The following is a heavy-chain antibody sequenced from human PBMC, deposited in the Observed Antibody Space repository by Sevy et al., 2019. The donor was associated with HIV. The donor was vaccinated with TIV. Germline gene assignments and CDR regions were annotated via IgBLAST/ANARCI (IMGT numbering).Heavy chain of an antibody. J-gene: IGHJ4*02. V-gene: IGHV4-38-2*01. CDR2: LYHSGTT. CDR3: ARVDSSGWSDY. Sequence: SETLSLPCAVSGYSMTSGYFWGWIRQSPGKGLEWIGSLYHSGTTYYSPSLKSRVTLSVDTSKNQFSLKVRSVTAADTAVYYCARVDSSGWSDYWGQGTLVTVSS. CDR1: GYSMTSGYF. D-gene: IGHD6-13*01.